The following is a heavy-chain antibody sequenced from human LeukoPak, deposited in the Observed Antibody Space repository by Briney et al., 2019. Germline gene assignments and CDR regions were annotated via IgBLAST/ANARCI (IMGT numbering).Heavy chain of an antibody. D-gene: IGHD1-26*01. Sequence: PGGSLRLSCAASGFTFSNYAMGWVRQAPGKGLEWVSAISGSGDNTYYADSVKGRFTVSRDNSKNTLYVQMKSLRAEDTAVYYCAKGRGWEASYYYYYMDVWGKGTTVTISS. CDR3: AKGRGWEASYYYYYMDV. V-gene: IGHV3-23*01. CDR1: GFTFSNYA. J-gene: IGHJ6*03. CDR2: ISGSGDNT.